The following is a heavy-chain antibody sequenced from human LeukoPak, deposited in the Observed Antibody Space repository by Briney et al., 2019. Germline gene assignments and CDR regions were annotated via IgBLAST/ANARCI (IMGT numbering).Heavy chain of an antibody. Sequence: ASVKVSCKASGGTFSSYAISWVRQAPGQGLEWMGWINAGNGNTKYSQKFQGRVTITRDTSASTAYMELSSLRSEDTAVYYCARLAGVPYYYYGMDVWGQGTTVTVSS. CDR2: INAGNGNT. J-gene: IGHJ6*02. V-gene: IGHV1-3*01. CDR1: GGTFSSYA. D-gene: IGHD2-2*01. CDR3: ARLAGVPYYYYGMDV.